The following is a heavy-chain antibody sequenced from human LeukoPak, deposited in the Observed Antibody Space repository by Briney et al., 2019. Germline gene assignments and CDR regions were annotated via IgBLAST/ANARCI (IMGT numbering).Heavy chain of an antibody. V-gene: IGHV1-46*01. CDR1: GYTFTSYY. D-gene: IGHD5-24*01. J-gene: IGHJ6*03. CDR2: INPSGGST. Sequence: ASVKVSCKASGYTFTSYYMHWVRQAPGQGLEWMGIINPSGGSTSYAQKFQGRVTMTRDTSTSTVYMELSSLRSEDTAVYYCARDCCPDLVEMATITSTDYYYYMDVWGKGTTVTVSS. CDR3: ARDCCPDLVEMATITSTDYYYYMDV.